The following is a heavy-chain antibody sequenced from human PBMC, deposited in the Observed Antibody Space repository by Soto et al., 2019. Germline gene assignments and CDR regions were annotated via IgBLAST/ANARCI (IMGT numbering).Heavy chain of an antibody. D-gene: IGHD2-2*01. Sequence: GSLRLSCEASGCTFSDYYMSWIRQSPGKGLEWVSYIRSSGSTIYYADSVKGRFTISRDNAKNSIYLQMNSLRAEDTAVYYCAREGIVLVPAVRAYWFDPWGQGTLVTSPQ. CDR2: IRSSGSTI. CDR3: AREGIVLVPAVRAYWFDP. CDR1: GCTFSDYY. V-gene: IGHV3-11*01. J-gene: IGHJ5*02.